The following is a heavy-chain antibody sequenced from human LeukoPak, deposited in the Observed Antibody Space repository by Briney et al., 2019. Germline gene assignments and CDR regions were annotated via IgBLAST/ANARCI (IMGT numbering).Heavy chain of an antibody. Sequence: GGSLRLSCAASGFTFSAFGMHWVRQAPGKGLEWVAVISYDGSNKYYADSVKGRFTISRDNSMNTLYLQMNSLRDEDTAVYYCAQAWRWLQLNYWGQGTLVTVSS. J-gene: IGHJ4*02. CDR2: ISYDGSNK. CDR1: GFTFSAFG. CDR3: AQAWRWLQLNY. D-gene: IGHD5-24*01. V-gene: IGHV3-30*18.